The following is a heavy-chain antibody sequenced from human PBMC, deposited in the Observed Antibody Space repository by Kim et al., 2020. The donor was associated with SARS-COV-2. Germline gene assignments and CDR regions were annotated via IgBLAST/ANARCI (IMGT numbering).Heavy chain of an antibody. CDR3: ARLHFYSQPPRDY. CDR1: GFTFSSYS. J-gene: IGHJ4*02. V-gene: IGHV3-21*01. Sequence: GGSLRLSCAASGFTFSSYSMNWVRQAPGKGLEWVSSISSSSSYIYYADSVKGRFTISRDNAKNSLYLQMNSLRAEDTAVYYCARLHFYSQPPRDYWGQGTLVTVSS. CDR2: ISSSSSYI. D-gene: IGHD2-21*01.